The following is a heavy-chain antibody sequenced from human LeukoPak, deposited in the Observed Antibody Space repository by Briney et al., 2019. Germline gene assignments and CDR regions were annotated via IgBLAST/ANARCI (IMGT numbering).Heavy chain of an antibody. Sequence: PGGSLRLSCAASGFTFSSYSMNWVRQAPGKGLEWISYISSSSSTIYYADSVKGRFTISRDNAKNSLYLQLNSLRAEDTAVYYCATGYSSGWYFYFQHWGQGSLVSVSS. CDR2: ISSSSSTI. V-gene: IGHV3-48*01. D-gene: IGHD6-19*01. J-gene: IGHJ1*01. CDR1: GFTFSSYS. CDR3: ATGYSSGWYFYFQH.